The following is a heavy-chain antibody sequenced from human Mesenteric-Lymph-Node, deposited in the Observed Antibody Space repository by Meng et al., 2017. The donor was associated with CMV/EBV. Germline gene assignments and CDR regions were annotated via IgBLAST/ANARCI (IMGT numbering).Heavy chain of an antibody. V-gene: IGHV1-3*01. CDR1: GSTFTSYA. CDR2: INAGNGNT. CDR3: ARDLGHSGYDSFDY. J-gene: IGHJ4*02. Sequence: ASGSTFTSYAMHWVRQAPGQRLEWMGWINAGNGNTKYSQKFQGRVTITRDTSASTAYMELSSLRSEDTAVYYCARDLGHSGYDSFDYWGQGTLVTVSS. D-gene: IGHD5-12*01.